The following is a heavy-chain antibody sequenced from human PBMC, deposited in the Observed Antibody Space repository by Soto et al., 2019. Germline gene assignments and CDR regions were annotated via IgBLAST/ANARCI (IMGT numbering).Heavy chain of an antibody. V-gene: IGHV3-33*01. CDR1: GFTFSSYG. CDR3: ARGKSIMITFGGVLTRHAFDI. CDR2: IWYDGSNK. J-gene: IGHJ3*02. Sequence: GGSLRLSCAASGFTFSSYGMHWVRQAPGKGLEWVAVIWYDGSNKYYADSVKGRFTISRDNSKNTLYLQMNSLRAEDTAVYYCARGKSIMITFGGVLTRHAFDIWGQGTMVTVSS. D-gene: IGHD3-16*01.